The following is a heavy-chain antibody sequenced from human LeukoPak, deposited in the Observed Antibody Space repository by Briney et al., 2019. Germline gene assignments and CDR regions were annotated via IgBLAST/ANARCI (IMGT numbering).Heavy chain of an antibody. Sequence: ASVKVSCKASGYTFTGYYMHWVRQAPGQGLEWMGWINPNSGGTNYAQKFQRRVTMTGDTSISTAYMERSRLRSDDTAVDYCSRSYYYGSGSIYYYYMDVWGKGTTVTVSS. CDR3: SRSYYYGSGSIYYYYMDV. D-gene: IGHD3-10*01. V-gene: IGHV1-2*02. CDR2: INPNSGGT. CDR1: GYTFTGYY. J-gene: IGHJ6*03.